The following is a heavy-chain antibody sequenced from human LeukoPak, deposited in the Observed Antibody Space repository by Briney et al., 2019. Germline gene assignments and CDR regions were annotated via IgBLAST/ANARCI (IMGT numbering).Heavy chain of an antibody. V-gene: IGHV3-30*02. CDR3: AKEAPTTLVY. Sequence: GGSLRLSCAASGFTFSSYGMHWVRQAPGKGLEWVAFIRYDGSNKYYADSEKGRFTISRDNSKNTLYLQMNSLRAEDTAVYYCAKEAPTTLVYWGQGTLVTVSS. D-gene: IGHD1-7*01. CDR1: GFTFSSYG. J-gene: IGHJ4*02. CDR2: IRYDGSNK.